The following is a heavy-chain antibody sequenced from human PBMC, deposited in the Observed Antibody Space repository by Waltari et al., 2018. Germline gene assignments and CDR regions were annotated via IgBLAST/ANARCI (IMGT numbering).Heavy chain of an antibody. D-gene: IGHD3-22*01. J-gene: IGHJ4*02. V-gene: IGHV4-59*11. CDR1: GGSISRHY. CDR3: AREVMNYYDSSGLAGGDFDY. CDR2: IYYSGST. Sequence: QVQLQESGPGLVKPSETLSLTCTVSGGSISRHYWSWIRQPPGKGLEWIGYIYYSGSTNYNPSLKSRVTISVDTSKNQFSLKLSSVTAADTAVYYCAREVMNYYDSSGLAGGDFDYWGQGTLVTVSS.